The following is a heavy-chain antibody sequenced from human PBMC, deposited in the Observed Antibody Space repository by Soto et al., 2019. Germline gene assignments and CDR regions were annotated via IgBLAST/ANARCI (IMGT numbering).Heavy chain of an antibody. CDR1: GLTFSDRY. V-gene: IGHV3-72*01. D-gene: IGHD3-22*01. J-gene: IGHJ4*01. CDR3: ARGLFMLAPDRAGFES. Sequence: WGPLRLSCAASGLTFSDRYMAWVRQAPGKGLEWVRRIRKKTNSYTTEYAASVKGRFIISRDDSTNSLHLQMSSLKTEDTAVYFCARGLFMLAPDRAGFESWGKGNLVTVSA. CDR2: IRKKTNSYTT.